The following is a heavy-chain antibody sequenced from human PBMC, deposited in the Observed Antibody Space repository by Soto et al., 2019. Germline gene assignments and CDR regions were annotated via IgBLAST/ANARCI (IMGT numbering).Heavy chain of an antibody. J-gene: IGHJ4*02. CDR3: ARDMGFGLSDY. D-gene: IGHD3-10*01. V-gene: IGHV1-3*01. Sequence: ASVGVSCKASGYTFTSYAMHWVRQAPGQRLEWMGWINAGNGNTKYSQKFQGRVTITRDTSASTAYMELSSLRSEDTAVYYCARDMGFGLSDYWGQGTLVTVSS. CDR2: INAGNGNT. CDR1: GYTFTSYA.